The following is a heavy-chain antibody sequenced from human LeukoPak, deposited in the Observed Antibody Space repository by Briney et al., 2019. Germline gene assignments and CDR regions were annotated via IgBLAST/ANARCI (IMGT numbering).Heavy chain of an antibody. D-gene: IGHD2-15*01. V-gene: IGHV1-2*02. CDR2: INPNSGGT. Sequence: ASVTVSFTASVYTFTFYYMHWVRQAPGQGGEGMGWINPNSGGTNYAQKFQGRVTMTRDTSISTAYMELSRLRSDDTAVYYCARGVVVAANGFDYMDVWGKGTTVTVSS. CDR1: VYTFTFYY. J-gene: IGHJ6*03. CDR3: ARGVVVAANGFDYMDV.